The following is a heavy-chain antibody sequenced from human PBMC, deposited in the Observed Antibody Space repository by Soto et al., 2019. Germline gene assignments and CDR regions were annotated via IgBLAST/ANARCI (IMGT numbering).Heavy chain of an antibody. CDR3: VRGGYMHACDI. J-gene: IGHJ3*02. D-gene: IGHD6-13*01. CDR2: MNNDGSYT. CDR1: GLTLSSYW. V-gene: IGHV3-74*01. Sequence: EVQLVESGGGLVQPGGSLRFSCAASGLTLSSYWRYWVRQAPGKGLEWVSHMNNDGSYTIYAESVKGRFTFSRDNAKNTLYLQMNSLRAEDTAVYYCVRGGYMHACDIWGQGTRVTVSS.